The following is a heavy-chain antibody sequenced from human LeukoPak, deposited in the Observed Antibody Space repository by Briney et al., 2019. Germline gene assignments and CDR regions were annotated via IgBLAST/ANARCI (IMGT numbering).Heavy chain of an antibody. J-gene: IGHJ4*02. D-gene: IGHD3-16*02. CDR3: ARTRTLERGVIVIGDFDY. CDR1: GYTFTGYY. CDR2: ISAYNGNT. V-gene: IGHV1-18*04. Sequence: ASVKVSCKASGYTFTGYYMHWVRQAPGQGLEWMGWISAYNGNTNYAQKLQGRVTMTTDTSTSTAYMELRSLRSDDTAVYYCARTRTLERGVIVIGDFDYWGQGTLVTVSS.